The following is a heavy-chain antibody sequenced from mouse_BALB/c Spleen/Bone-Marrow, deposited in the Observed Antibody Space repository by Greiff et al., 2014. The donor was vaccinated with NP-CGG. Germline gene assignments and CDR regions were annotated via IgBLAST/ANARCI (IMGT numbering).Heavy chain of an antibody. CDR2: ISNGGSTT. J-gene: IGHJ4*01. CDR1: GFTFSYYT. Sequence: DVQLVESGGGLVQPGGSLKLSCAASGFTFSYYTMSWVRQTPEKRLEWVAYISNGGSTTYHPDTVKGRLTIPRDNAKNTLYLQMSSLKSEDTAMYYCARDGYDVGGALDYWGQGTSVTVSS. CDR3: ARDGYDVGGALDY. D-gene: IGHD2-2*01. V-gene: IGHV5-12-2*01.